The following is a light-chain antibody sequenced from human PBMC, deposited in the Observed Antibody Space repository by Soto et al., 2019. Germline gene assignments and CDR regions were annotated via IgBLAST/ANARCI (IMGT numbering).Light chain of an antibody. V-gene: IGKV3-20*01. Sequence: EIVLTQSPGTLSLSPGERATLSCRASQSVRSSYLAWYQQKPGQAPRLLIYGTSSRATGIPDRVIGSGSGTDFTLTITRLEPEDFAVYYCHQYGSSPLTFVGGTKVEIK. J-gene: IGKJ4*01. CDR3: HQYGSSPLT. CDR2: GTS. CDR1: QSVRSSY.